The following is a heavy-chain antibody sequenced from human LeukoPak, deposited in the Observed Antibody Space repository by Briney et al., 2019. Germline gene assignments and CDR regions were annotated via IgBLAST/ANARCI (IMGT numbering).Heavy chain of an antibody. CDR1: GYTFTGYY. CDR3: ARGHTIRAFDY. Sequence: ASVKVSCKASGYTFTGYYMLWVRQAPGQGLEWMGWINPNSGGTNYAQKFQGRVTMTRDTSISTTYMELTRLQSDDTAVYFCARGHTIRAFDYWGQGTLVTVSS. J-gene: IGHJ4*02. D-gene: IGHD2-2*01. CDR2: INPNSGGT. V-gene: IGHV1-2*02.